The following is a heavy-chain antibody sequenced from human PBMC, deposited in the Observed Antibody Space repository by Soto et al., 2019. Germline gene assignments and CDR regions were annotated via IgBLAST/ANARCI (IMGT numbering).Heavy chain of an antibody. V-gene: IGHV4-34*01. D-gene: IGHD2-8*01. J-gene: IGHJ6*02. Sequence: SFTCAVYGGSFSGYYWSWIRQPPGKGLEWIGEINHSGSTNYNPSLKSRVTISVDTSKNQFSLKLSSVTAADTAVYYCARAKTLVYAILNYYYGMDVWGQGTTVTVSS. CDR3: ARAKTLVYAILNYYYGMDV. CDR1: GGSFSGYY. CDR2: INHSGST.